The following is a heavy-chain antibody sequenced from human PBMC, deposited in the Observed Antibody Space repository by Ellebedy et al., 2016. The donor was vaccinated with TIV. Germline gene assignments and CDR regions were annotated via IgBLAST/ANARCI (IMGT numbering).Heavy chain of an antibody. V-gene: IGHV3-7*01. CDR3: ARAIGSGSSY. CDR2: INQDGSEI. Sequence: GESLKISXAASGFIFSDYWMHWVRQAPGKGLEWVANINQDGSEIHYVDSVKGRFTISRDNAENSLYLQMNSLRAQDTAVYYCARAIGSGSSYWGQGTLVTVSS. CDR1: GFIFSDYW. D-gene: IGHD3-22*01. J-gene: IGHJ4*02.